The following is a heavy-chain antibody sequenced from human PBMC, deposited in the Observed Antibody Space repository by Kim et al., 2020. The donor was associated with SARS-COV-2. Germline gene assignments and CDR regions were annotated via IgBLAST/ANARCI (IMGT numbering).Heavy chain of an antibody. CDR1: GFTFSSYS. CDR2: ISSSSSYI. CDR3: AREERQWGGRYYFDY. Sequence: GGSLRLSCAASGFTFSSYSMNWVRQAPGKGLEWVSSISSSSSYIYYADSVKGRFTISRDNAKNSLYLQMNSLRAEDTAVYYCAREERQWGGRYYFDYWGQGTLVTVSS. V-gene: IGHV3-21*01. J-gene: IGHJ4*02. D-gene: IGHD6-19*01.